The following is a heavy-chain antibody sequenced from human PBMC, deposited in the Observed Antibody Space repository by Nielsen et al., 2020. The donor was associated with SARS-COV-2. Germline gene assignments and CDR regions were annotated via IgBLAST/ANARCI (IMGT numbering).Heavy chain of an antibody. CDR1: GGSISSSSYY. J-gene: IGHJ6*02. CDR2: IYYSGST. D-gene: IGHD2/OR15-2a*01. CDR3: ATKSTYYYYGMDV. V-gene: IGHV4-39*01. Sequence: SETLSLTCTVSGGSISSSSYYWGWIRQPPGKGLEWIGSIYYSGSTYYNPSLKSRVTISVDTSKNQFSLKLSSVTAADTAVYYCATKSTYYYYGMDVWGQGTTVTVSS.